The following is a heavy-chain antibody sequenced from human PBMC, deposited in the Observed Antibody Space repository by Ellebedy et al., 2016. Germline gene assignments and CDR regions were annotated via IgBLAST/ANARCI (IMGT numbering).Heavy chain of an antibody. J-gene: IGHJ2*01. CDR2: ISDSGST. Sequence: SETLSLTCTVSGGSISSSSYYWGWIRQPPGKGLEWIGSISDSGSTYNNPSLKSRVTISVDTSKNQFSLNLRSVTAADTAVYYCAALQWLAPAWYFDLWGRGTLVTVSS. CDR1: GGSISSSSYY. CDR3: AALQWLAPAWYFDL. D-gene: IGHD6-19*01. V-gene: IGHV4-39*01.